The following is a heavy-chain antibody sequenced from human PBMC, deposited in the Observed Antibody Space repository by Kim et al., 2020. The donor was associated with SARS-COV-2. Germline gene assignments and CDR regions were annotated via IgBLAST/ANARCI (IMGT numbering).Heavy chain of an antibody. CDR3: AREWGLAGWGNRIAAAGIDWAYYGMDV. CDR1: GGTFSSYA. CDR2: IIPIFGTA. V-gene: IGHV1-69*13. Sequence: SVKVSCKASGGTFSSYAISWVRQAPGQGLEWMGGIIPIFGTANYAQKFQGRVTITADESTSTAYMELSSLRSEDTAVYYCAREWGLAGWGNRIAAAGIDWAYYGMDVWGQGTTVTVSS. D-gene: IGHD6-13*01. J-gene: IGHJ6*02.